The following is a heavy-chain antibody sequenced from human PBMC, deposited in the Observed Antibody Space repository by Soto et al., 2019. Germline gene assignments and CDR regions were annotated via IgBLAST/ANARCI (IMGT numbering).Heavy chain of an antibody. V-gene: IGHV1-18*04. J-gene: IGHJ6*02. D-gene: IGHD6-19*01. CDR3: ARDPIAVAGTYYYGMDV. CDR2: ISAYNGNT. CDR1: GYTFTSYG. Sequence: ASVKVSCKASGYTFTSYGISWVRQAPGQGLEWMGWISAYNGNTNYAQKLQGRVTMTTDTSTSTAYMELRSLRSDDTAVHYCARDPIAVAGTYYYGMDVWGQGTTVTVSS.